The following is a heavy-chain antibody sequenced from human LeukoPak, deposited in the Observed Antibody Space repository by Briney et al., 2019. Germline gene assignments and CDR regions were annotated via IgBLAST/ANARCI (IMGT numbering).Heavy chain of an antibody. V-gene: IGHV4-59*12. CDR2: IYYSGST. CDR3: ARVGDTAMAPFAW. Sequence: SETLSLTCTVSGGSISSYYWSWIRQPAGKGLEWIGYIYYSGSTNYNPSLKSRVTISVDTSKNHFSLNLNSVTAADTAVCYCARVGDTAMAPFAWWGQGTLVTVSS. D-gene: IGHD5-18*01. CDR1: GGSISSYY. J-gene: IGHJ4*02.